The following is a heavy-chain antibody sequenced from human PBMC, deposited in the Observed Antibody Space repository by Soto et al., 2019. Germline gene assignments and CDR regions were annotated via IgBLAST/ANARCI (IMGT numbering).Heavy chain of an antibody. D-gene: IGHD3-22*01. CDR3: ARGYDSSGYYPFSY. CDR1: GGTFSSYA. CDR2: IIPIFGTA. J-gene: IGHJ4*02. V-gene: IGHV1-69*01. Sequence: QVQLVQSGAEVKKPGSSVKVSCKASGGTFSSYAISWVRQAPGQGLEWMGGIIPIFGTANYAQKFQGRVTITADESTSTAYMERSSLRSEDTAVYYCARGYDSSGYYPFSYWGQGTLVTVSS.